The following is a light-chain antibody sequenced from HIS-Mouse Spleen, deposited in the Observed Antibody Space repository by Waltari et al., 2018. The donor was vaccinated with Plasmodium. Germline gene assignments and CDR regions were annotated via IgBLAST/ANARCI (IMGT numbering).Light chain of an antibody. CDR1: VLATKL. V-gene: IGLV3-27*01. CDR2: KDS. CDR3: YSAADNNRV. J-gene: IGLJ3*02. Sequence: SYELTQPSSVSVSPGQTARNNCSGDVLATKLARWFQPKPGQAPVLVIYKDSERPSGIPERFSGSSSGTTVALTISGAQVEDEADYYCYSAADNNRVFGGGTKLTVL.